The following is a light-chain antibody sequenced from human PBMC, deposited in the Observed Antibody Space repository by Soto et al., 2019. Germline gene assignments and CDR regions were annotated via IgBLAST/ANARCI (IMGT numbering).Light chain of an antibody. J-gene: IGLJ1*01. Sequence: QSVLKQPPSVSGAPGHRVTISCTGSSSNIGAGYAVHWYQQLPGKAPKLLIYGNTNRPSGVPDRFSGSKSGTSASLAITGLQAEDEADYYCQSYDSSLSASYVFGGGTKVTVL. CDR1: SSNIGAGYA. CDR3: QSYDSSLSASYV. V-gene: IGLV1-40*01. CDR2: GNT.